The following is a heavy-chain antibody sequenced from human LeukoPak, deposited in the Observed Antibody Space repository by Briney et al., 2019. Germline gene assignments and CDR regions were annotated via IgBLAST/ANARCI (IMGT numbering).Heavy chain of an antibody. CDR2: INPNSGGT. V-gene: IGHV1-2*02. Sequence: ASVKVSCKASGYTFTGYYMHWVRQAPGQGLEWMGWINPNSGGTNYAQKFQGRVTMTRDTSISTAYMELSRLRSDDTAVYYCARVCPYSSGWYVGFDYWGQGTLVTVSS. J-gene: IGHJ4*02. D-gene: IGHD6-19*01. CDR1: GYTFTGYY. CDR3: ARVCPYSSGWYVGFDY.